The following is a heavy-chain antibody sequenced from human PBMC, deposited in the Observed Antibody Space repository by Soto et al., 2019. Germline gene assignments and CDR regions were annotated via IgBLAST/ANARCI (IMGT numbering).Heavy chain of an antibody. CDR2: LSWDSSTV. CDR1: GSSSDPFT. D-gene: IGHD2-15*01. CDR3: AVSSPDIVVLPSSIYFTS. V-gene: IGHV3-9*02. J-gene: IGHJ4*02. Sequence: GGSLRLSCVASGSSSDPFTMHWVRELPGKGLEWVAGLSWDSSTVAYADSVQGRFTISRDHAKNSVDLLMDSLRPDDKALYFCAVSSPDIVVLPSSIYFTSWGPGTQVTVSS.